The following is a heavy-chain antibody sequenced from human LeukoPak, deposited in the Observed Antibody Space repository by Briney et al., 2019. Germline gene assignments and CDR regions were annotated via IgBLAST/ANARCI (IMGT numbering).Heavy chain of an antibody. Sequence: GGSLRLSCAASGFTFSDYYMSWIRQAPGKGLEWVSYISSSSSYTNYADSVKGRFTISRDNAENSLYLQMNSLRAEDTAVYYCAREWGGYSSSWSARFDYWGQGTLVTVSS. D-gene: IGHD6-13*01. CDR2: ISSSSSYT. CDR3: AREWGGYSSSWSARFDY. V-gene: IGHV3-11*06. J-gene: IGHJ4*02. CDR1: GFTFSDYY.